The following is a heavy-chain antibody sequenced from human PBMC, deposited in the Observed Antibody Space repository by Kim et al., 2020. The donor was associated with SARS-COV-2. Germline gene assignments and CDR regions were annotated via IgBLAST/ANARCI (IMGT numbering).Heavy chain of an antibody. J-gene: IGHJ4*02. D-gene: IGHD6-19*01. CDR2: INHSGST. CDR3: AREEGIAVTVDY. Sequence: SETLSLTCAVYGGSFSGYYWSWIRQPPGKGLEWIGEINHSGSTNYNPSLKSRVTISVDTSKNQFSLKLSSVTAADTAVYYCAREEGIAVTVDYWGQRTLVTVSS. V-gene: IGHV4-34*01. CDR1: GGSFSGYY.